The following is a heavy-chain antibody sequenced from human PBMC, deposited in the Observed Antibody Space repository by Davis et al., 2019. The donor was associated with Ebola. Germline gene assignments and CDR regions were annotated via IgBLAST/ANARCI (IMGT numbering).Heavy chain of an antibody. D-gene: IGHD6-6*01. J-gene: IGHJ5*01. CDR3: ARDPFRSSFDS. CDR2: IYDDGSS. Sequence: PSETLSLTCSVSGGSISHYFWSWIRQPAGKGLEWIGRIYDDGSSNYNPSLKSRVTMSVDTSKTQFSLELSSVTTADTAVYYCARDPFRSSFDSWGQGTQVTVSS. CDR1: GGSISHYF. V-gene: IGHV4-4*07.